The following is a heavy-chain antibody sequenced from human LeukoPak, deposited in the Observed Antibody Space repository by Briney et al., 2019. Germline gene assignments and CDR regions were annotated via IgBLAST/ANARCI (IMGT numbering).Heavy chain of an antibody. CDR3: ARAEGYCSSTSCYIGYYGMDV. V-gene: IGHV4-59*01. D-gene: IGHD2-2*01. J-gene: IGHJ6*02. Sequence: SETLSLTCTVSGGSISSYYWSWIRQPPGKGLEWIGYIYYSGSTNYNPSLKSRVTISVDTSKNQFSLKLSPVTAADTAVYYCARAEGYCSSTSCYIGYYGMDVWGQGTTVTVSS. CDR2: IYYSGST. CDR1: GGSISSYY.